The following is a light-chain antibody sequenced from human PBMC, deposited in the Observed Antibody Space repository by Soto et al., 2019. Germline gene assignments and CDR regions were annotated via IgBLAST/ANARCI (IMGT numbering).Light chain of an antibody. CDR3: SSYTSSSTYV. CDR1: SSDVGSYNR. V-gene: IGLV2-18*02. J-gene: IGLJ1*01. CDR2: EVS. Sequence: QSVLTQPPSVSGSPGQSVAISCTGTSSDVGSYNRVSWYQQPPGTAPKVMIYEVSNRPSGVPDRFSGSKSGNTAFLTISGLQAEDEADYYCSSYTSSSTYVFGNGTKVTVL.